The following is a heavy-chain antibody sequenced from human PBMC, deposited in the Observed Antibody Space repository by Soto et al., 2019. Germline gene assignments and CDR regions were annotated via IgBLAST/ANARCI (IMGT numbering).Heavy chain of an antibody. CDR3: AIIRYFREGMGFHP. J-gene: IGHJ5*02. CDR1: GYTFTSYS. D-gene: IGHD3-10*02. Sequence: QVQLLQSGAEVKKPGASVKVSCKASGYTFTSYSIHWGRLAPGQRLEWMGWITAVNGNTKYSQKFQGRLTTTRYTSLSTAYMELSCLRSADTAMYYCAIIRYFREGMGFHPWVQGTLTTVSS. CDR2: ITAVNGNT. V-gene: IGHV1-3*01.